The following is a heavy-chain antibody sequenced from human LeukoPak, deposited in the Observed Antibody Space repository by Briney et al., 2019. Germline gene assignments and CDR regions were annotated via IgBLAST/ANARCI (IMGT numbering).Heavy chain of an antibody. D-gene: IGHD3-10*01. CDR1: GFTFTSYN. CDR2: NTTGVRTT. CDR3: ARGYYGDPVIFDY. V-gene: IGHV3-74*03. Sequence: GGTLRLSCAASGFTFTSYNMHWVREGSRKGLVWVSRNTTGVRTTMYADSVKGRFTISRDDAKNTVHLQMSSLRAEDTAIYYCARGYYGDPVIFDYWGQGTLVTVSS. J-gene: IGHJ4*02.